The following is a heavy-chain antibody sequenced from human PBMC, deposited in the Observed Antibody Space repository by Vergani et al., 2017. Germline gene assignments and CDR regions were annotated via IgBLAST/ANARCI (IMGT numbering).Heavy chain of an antibody. CDR2: INHSGST. CDR1: GGSFSGYY. Sequence: QVQLQQWGAGLLKPSETLSLTCAVYGGSFSGYYWSWIRQPPGKGLEWIGEINHSGSTNYNPSLKSRVTISVDTSKNQFSLKLSSVTAADTAVYYCARRSSVARPFDYWGQGTLGTVSS. CDR3: ARRSSVARPFDY. D-gene: IGHD6-6*01. J-gene: IGHJ4*02. V-gene: IGHV4-34*01.